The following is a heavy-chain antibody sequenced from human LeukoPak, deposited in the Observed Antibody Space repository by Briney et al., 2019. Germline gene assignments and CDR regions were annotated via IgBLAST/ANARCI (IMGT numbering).Heavy chain of an antibody. CDR1: GFTFSSYP. D-gene: IGHD3-22*01. J-gene: IGHJ5*02. CDR3: AKDIDSSGYYSP. V-gene: IGHV3-23*01. Sequence: GGSLRLSCAASGFTFSSYPMSWVRQAPGKGREWVSAISGSGGRTYYGDSGKGRFTISRDNSKTTLYLQMNSLRAEDTAVYYCAKDIDSSGYYSPWGQGTLVTVSS. CDR2: ISGSGGRT.